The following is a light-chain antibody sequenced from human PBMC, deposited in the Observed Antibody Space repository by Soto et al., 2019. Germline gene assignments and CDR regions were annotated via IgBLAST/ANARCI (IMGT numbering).Light chain of an antibody. CDR2: GTS. CDR3: QQYVSSPRT. CDR1: QSVSSSY. J-gene: IGKJ1*01. V-gene: IGKV3-20*01. Sequence: EIVLTQSPGTLSLSPGERATLSCRASQSVSSSYLAWYQQKPGQAPRLLLYGTSRRATGIPDRFSRSRSGNAFTLTISRLETEDFAVYYCQQYVSSPRTFGQGTKVEIK.